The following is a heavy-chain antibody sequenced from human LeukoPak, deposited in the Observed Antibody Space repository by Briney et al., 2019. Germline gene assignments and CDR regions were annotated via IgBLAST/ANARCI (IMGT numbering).Heavy chain of an antibody. CDR2: ISGNSATT. J-gene: IGHJ6*03. V-gene: IGHV3-23*01. D-gene: IGHD5-18*01. CDR3: AMGPDTALVKNYYMDV. CDR1: GGSIRSGGYS. Sequence: PSETLSLTCAVSGGSIRSGGYSWSWIRQPPGRGLEWVSVISGNSATTYYADSVKGRFTTSRDNSRNTVDLHMNNLRVEDTAKYYCAMGPDTALVKNYYMDVWGTGTTVTISS.